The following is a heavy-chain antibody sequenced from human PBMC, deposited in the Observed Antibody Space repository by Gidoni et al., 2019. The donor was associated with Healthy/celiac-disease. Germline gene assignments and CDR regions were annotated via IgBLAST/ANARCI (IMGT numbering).Heavy chain of an antibody. CDR2: IYPGDSDT. J-gene: IGHJ4*02. CDR3: ARRTYYYDSSGTRGPLCYDY. Sequence: EVQLVQSGAEVKKPGESLKISCKGSGYSFTSYWIGWVRQMPGKGLEWMGIIYPGDSDTRFSPSFQGQVTISADKSISTAYLQWSSLKASDTAMYYCARRTYYYDSSGTRGPLCYDYWGQGTLVTVSS. CDR1: GYSFTSYW. V-gene: IGHV5-51*01. D-gene: IGHD3-22*01.